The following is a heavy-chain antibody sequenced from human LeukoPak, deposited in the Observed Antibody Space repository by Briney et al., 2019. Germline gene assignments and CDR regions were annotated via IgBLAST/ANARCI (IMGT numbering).Heavy chain of an antibody. J-gene: IGHJ4*02. CDR1: GDSISSTNYY. V-gene: IGHV4-39*07. D-gene: IGHD6-19*01. Sequence: SETLSLTCTVSGDSISSTNYYWGWIRQPPGKGLEWIGSIYHSGSTNYNPSLKSRVTISVDKSKNQFSLKLSSVTAADTAVYYCARRSLRSYSSGWYYWGQGTLVTVSS. CDR3: ARRSLRSYSSGWYY. CDR2: IYHSGST.